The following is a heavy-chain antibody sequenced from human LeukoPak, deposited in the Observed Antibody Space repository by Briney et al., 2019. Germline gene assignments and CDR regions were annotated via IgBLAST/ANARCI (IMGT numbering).Heavy chain of an antibody. Sequence: ASVKLSCAASGYTFTGYYMHWVRQAPGQGLEWMGWIYPNSGGTNYAQKFQGRVTMTRDTSISTAYMELSRLRSDDTAVYYCASWGRPGSNWFDPWGQGTLVTVSS. CDR2: IYPNSGGT. V-gene: IGHV1-2*02. J-gene: IGHJ5*02. CDR1: GYTFTGYY. D-gene: IGHD3-16*01. CDR3: ASWGRPGSNWFDP.